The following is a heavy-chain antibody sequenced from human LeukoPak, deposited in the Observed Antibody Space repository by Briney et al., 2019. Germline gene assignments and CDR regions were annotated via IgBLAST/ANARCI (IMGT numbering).Heavy chain of an antibody. D-gene: IGHD1-26*01. V-gene: IGHV1-69*04. CDR3: ARATNWFDP. Sequence: GASVKVSCKASGYTFTGYYMHWVRQAPGQGLEWMGRIIPILGIANYAQKFQGRVTITADKSTSTAYMELSSLRSEDTAVYYCARATNWFDPWGQGTLVTVSS. J-gene: IGHJ5*02. CDR1: GYTFTGYY. CDR2: IIPILGIA.